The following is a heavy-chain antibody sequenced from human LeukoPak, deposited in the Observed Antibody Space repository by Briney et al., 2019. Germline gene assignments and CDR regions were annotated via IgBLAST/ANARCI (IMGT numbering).Heavy chain of an antibody. CDR1: GFTFSDYY. D-gene: IGHD3-3*01. CDR3: ARDSNDFWSGYYKERWFDP. Sequence: GGSLRLSCAASGFTFSDYYMSWIRQAPGKGLEWVSYISSSGSTIYYADSVKGRFTTSRDNAKNSLYLQMNSLRAEDTAVYYCARDSNDFWSGYYKERWFDPWGQGTLVTVSS. CDR2: ISSSGSTI. J-gene: IGHJ5*02. V-gene: IGHV3-11*01.